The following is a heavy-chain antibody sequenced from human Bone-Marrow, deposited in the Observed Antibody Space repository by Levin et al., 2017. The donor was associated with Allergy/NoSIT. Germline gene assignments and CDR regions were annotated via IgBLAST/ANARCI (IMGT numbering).Heavy chain of an antibody. CDR1: GYIFSRYG. D-gene: IGHD5-18*01. V-gene: IGHV1-18*01. Sequence: GESLKISCKASGYIFSRYGISWVRQAPGQGLQWMGWISAYNGDTNYAQKFQGRVTMTTDTSTSTAYMELRSLRSDDTAVYYCARDRDTNMAILFDYWGQGTLVTVSS. J-gene: IGHJ4*02. CDR2: ISAYNGDT. CDR3: ARDRDTNMAILFDY.